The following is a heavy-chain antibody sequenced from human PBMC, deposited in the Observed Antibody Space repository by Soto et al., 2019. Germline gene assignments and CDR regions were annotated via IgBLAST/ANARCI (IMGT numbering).Heavy chain of an antibody. CDR2: INHSGST. V-gene: IGHV4-34*01. J-gene: IGHJ6*03. D-gene: IGHD2-2*01. CDR3: ARVVTNLLELPAAQDYYYMDV. Sequence: PSETLSLTCAVYGGSFSGYYWSWIRQPPGKGLEWNGEINHSGSTNYNPSLKSRVTISVDTSKNQFSLKLSSVTAADTAVYYCARVVTNLLELPAAQDYYYMDVWGKGTTVTVS. CDR1: GGSFSGYY.